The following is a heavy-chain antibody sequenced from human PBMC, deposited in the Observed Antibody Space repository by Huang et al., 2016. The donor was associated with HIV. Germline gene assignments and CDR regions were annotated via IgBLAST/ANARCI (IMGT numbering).Heavy chain of an antibody. V-gene: IGHV3-9*01. Sequence: EVHLVESGGGLVQPGRSLRLSCGASGFTFDDFSMHWVRQRPGKGRDDVSGITGDSDRVFYAAYVKGRFTISRDNAKNSLYLQMNSLRVEDTALYYCAHLPEPSSPWTDYWGQGTLVTVSS. D-gene: IGHD1-1*01. J-gene: IGHJ4*02. CDR2: ITGDSDRV. CDR3: AHLPEPSSPWTDY. CDR1: GFTFDDFS.